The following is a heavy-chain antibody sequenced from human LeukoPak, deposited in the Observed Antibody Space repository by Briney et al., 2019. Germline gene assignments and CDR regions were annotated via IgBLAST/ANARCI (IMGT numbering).Heavy chain of an antibody. Sequence: GGSLRLSCAASGFTFSSYGMHWVRQAPGKGLEWVAVISYDGSNRYYADSVKGRFTISRDNSKNTLYLQMNSLRAEDTAVYYCARADGYCSGGSCYNNYYYYYMDVWGKGTTVTVSS. CDR3: ARADGYCSGGSCYNNYYYYYMDV. V-gene: IGHV3-30*12. CDR1: GFTFSSYG. D-gene: IGHD2-15*01. CDR2: ISYDGSNR. J-gene: IGHJ6*03.